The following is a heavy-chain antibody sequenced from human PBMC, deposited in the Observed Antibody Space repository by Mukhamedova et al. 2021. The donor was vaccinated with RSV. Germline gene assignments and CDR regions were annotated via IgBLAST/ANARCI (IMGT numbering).Heavy chain of an antibody. CDR2: ISGSGADT. D-gene: IGHD3-10*01. Sequence: VRQAPGKGLEWVSGISGSGADTYYIDSVKGRFIISRDNSKNTLYLQMNSLRAEDTALYYCATRGASNHYIDVWGKGTTVTVSS. CDR3: ATRGASNHYIDV. J-gene: IGHJ6*03. V-gene: IGHV3-23*01.